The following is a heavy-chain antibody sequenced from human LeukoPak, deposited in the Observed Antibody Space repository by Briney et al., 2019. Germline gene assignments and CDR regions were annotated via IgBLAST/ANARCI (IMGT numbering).Heavy chain of an antibody. D-gene: IGHD3-9*01. CDR2: IKSKTDGGTT. CDR3: TTGAYDILTGYYHWYFDL. V-gene: IGHV3-15*01. Sequence: GGSLTLSCAASGFTFTNAWMRWVRQAPGRGLEWVGRIKSKTDGGTTDYAAHVKDRFTISRDDSKNTLYLQMNSLKAEDTAVYYCTTGAYDILTGYYHWYFDLWGRGTLVTVSS. J-gene: IGHJ2*01. CDR1: GFTFTNAW.